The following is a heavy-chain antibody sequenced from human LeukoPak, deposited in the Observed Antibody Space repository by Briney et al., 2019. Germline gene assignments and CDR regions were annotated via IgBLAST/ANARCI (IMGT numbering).Heavy chain of an antibody. D-gene: IGHD5-12*01. CDR1: GFTFSTYG. CDR3: ARDGGYSGYDADC. Sequence: GGSLRLSCAASGFTFSTYGMTWVRQAPGKGLEWVSYISDSSAMYYADSVRGRFTISRDNAKNSLFLQMSSLRVEDTGVYYCARDGGYSGYDADCWGPGTLVTVSS. V-gene: IGHV3-48*01. J-gene: IGHJ4*02. CDR2: ISDSSAM.